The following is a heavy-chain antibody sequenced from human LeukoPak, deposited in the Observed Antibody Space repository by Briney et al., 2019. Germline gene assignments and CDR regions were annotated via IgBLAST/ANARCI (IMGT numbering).Heavy chain of an antibody. V-gene: IGHV5-51*01. CDR1: GYSFTNYW. Sequence: GESLKISCKGSGYSFTNYWISWVRQMPGKGLERMGIIYPGDSDTRYSPSFQGQVLISVDKSISTAYLQWGSLKASDTAMYYCARWGSSAAPFDYWGQGTLVTVSS. CDR2: IYPGDSDT. J-gene: IGHJ4*02. D-gene: IGHD6-13*01. CDR3: ARWGSSAAPFDY.